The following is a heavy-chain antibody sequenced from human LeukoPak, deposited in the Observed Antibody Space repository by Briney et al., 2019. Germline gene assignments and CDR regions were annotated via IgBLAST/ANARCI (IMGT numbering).Heavy chain of an antibody. J-gene: IGHJ4*02. D-gene: IGHD2-15*01. CDR1: GFTFSSYG. CDR2: IRYDGTNK. V-gene: IGHV3-30*02. Sequence: PGGSLRLSCAASGFTFSSYGMHWVRQAPGKGLEWVAFIRYDGTNKYYADSVKGRFTISRDNSKNTLYLQMNSLRAEDTAVYYCAKVGLVVSHLDYWGQGTLVTVSS. CDR3: AKVGLVVSHLDY.